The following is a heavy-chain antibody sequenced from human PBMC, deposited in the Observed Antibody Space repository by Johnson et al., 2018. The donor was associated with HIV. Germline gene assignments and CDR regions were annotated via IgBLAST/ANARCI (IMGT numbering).Heavy chain of an antibody. D-gene: IGHD1-1*01. CDR2: IWYDGSNK. J-gene: IGHJ3*02. CDR1: GFTFSSYG. V-gene: IGHV3-33*06. CDR3: AKGEWGGGTDALDI. Sequence: QMLLVESGGGVVQPGRSLRLSCAASGFTFSSYGMHWVRQAPGKGLEWVAVIWYDGSNKYYADSVKGRFTISRDNSKNPLDLQMNSLRAEYTAVYYCAKGEWGGGTDALDIWGQGPMVTVSS.